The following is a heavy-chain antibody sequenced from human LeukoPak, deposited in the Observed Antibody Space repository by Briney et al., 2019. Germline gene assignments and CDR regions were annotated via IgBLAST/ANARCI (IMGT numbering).Heavy chain of an antibody. CDR2: IFYSGNT. CDR1: GDSITNTNHY. J-gene: IGHJ6*03. D-gene: IGHD4-17*01. V-gene: IGHV4-39*07. Sequence: SETLSLTCTVSGDSITNTNHYWGWIRQPPGKGLVWIATIFYSGNTYYNPSLKSRVTISVDRSKDQFSLKLTSVTAADTAVYYCVRGSDYASSYYYYTDVWGKGTTVTVSS. CDR3: VRGSDYASSYYYYTDV.